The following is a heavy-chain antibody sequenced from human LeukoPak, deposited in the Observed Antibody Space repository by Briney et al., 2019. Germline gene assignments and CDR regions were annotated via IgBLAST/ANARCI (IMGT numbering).Heavy chain of an antibody. CDR2: ISYSGRT. V-gene: IGHV4-31*03. J-gene: IGHJ4*02. Sequence: SETLSLTCTVSGGSISSGGYYWGWIPQRPGKGLEWIRYISYSGRTYYDPSLKGRVTIAVDTSKNQLSLKLSSVTAADTAVYYCARDSGSFYFDFWGEGPLVTVS. D-gene: IGHD1-26*01. CDR1: GGSISSGGYY. CDR3: ARDSGSFYFDF.